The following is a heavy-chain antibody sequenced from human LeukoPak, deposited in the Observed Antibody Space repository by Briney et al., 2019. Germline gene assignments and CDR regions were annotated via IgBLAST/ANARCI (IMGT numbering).Heavy chain of an antibody. CDR3: ARGLGFLEWPYMD. V-gene: IGHV1-46*01. D-gene: IGHD3-3*01. J-gene: IGHJ4*02. CDR2: INPSGGST. CDR1: GYTFTSYY. Sequence: ASVKVSCKAFGYTFTSYYMHWVRQAPGQGLEWMGIINPSGGSTSYAQKFQGRVTMTRDTSTSTVYMELSSLRSDDTAVYYCARGLGFLEWPYMDWGQGTLVTVSS.